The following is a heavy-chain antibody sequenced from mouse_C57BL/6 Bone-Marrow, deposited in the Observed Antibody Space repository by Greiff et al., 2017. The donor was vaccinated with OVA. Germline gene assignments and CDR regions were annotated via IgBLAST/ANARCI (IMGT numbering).Heavy chain of an antibody. J-gene: IGHJ2*01. CDR3: AYGNYRLYYFDY. D-gene: IGHD2-1*01. Sequence: QVQLKQPGTELVKPGASVKLSCKASGYTFTSYWMHWVKQRPGQGLEWIGNINPSNGGTNYNEKFKSKATLTVDKSSSTAYMQLSSLTSEDSAVYYCAYGNYRLYYFDYWGQGTTLTVSS. CDR2: INPSNGGT. V-gene: IGHV1-53*01. CDR1: GYTFTSYW.